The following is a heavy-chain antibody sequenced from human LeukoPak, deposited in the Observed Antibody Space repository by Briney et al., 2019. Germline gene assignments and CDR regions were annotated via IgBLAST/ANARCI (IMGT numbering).Heavy chain of an antibody. D-gene: IGHD2-21*02. J-gene: IGHJ4*02. CDR1: GFTFSSYG. V-gene: IGHV3-33*01. CDR2: IWYDGSNK. CDR3: ARDSFYSYCGSDCYVDY. Sequence: QAGGSLRLSCAASGFTFSSYGMPWVRQAPGKGLEWVAVIWYDGSNKYYADSVKGRFTISRDNSKNTLYLQMNSLRAEDTAVYYCARDSFYSYCGSDCYVDYWGQGTLVTVSS.